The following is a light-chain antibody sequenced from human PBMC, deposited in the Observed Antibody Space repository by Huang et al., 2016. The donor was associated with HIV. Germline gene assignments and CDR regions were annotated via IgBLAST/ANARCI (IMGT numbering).Light chain of an antibody. J-gene: IGKJ1*01. CDR1: HDINNY. CDR3: QKYDSAPWT. Sequence: DIQMTQSPSSVSASVGDRVTIPCRASHDINNYLAWYQHKPGHAPKLLISAASTLQVGVPSRFSGSGSGRDFTLTISSLQPEDVATYYCQKYDSAPWTFGPGTKVEIK. CDR2: AAS. V-gene: IGKV1-27*01.